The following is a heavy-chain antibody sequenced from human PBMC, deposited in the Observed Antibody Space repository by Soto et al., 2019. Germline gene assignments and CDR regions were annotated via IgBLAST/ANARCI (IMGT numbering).Heavy chain of an antibody. CDR2: ISGSGGGT. CDR3: AKDRGSGAYLYYFDY. J-gene: IGHJ4*02. Sequence: PGGSLRLSCAASGFTFSSYSMSWVRQAPGKGLEWVSAISGSGGGTYYLDSVKGRFAISRDNSKNRLYLQMNSLRAEDTAVYYCAKDRGSGAYLYYFDYWGQGTLVTVSS. V-gene: IGHV3-23*01. D-gene: IGHD3-16*01. CDR1: GFTFSSYS.